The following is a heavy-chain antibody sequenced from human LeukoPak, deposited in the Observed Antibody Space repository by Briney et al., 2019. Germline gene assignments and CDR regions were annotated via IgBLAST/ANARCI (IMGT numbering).Heavy chain of an antibody. D-gene: IGHD1-14*01. V-gene: IGHV3-23*01. CDR2: ITGSGGST. CDR3: AKLGISDGIDY. Sequence: PGGSLRLSCAASGFTFSSHAMTWVRQAPGKGPEWGSSITGSGGSTFYAASVKGRFTISRDNSKNTLYLQMNSLRAEDTAVYYCAKLGISDGIDYWGQGTLVTVSS. J-gene: IGHJ4*02. CDR1: GFTFSSHA.